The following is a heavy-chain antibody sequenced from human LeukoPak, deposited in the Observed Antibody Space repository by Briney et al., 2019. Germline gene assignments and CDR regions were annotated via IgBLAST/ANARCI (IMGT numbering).Heavy chain of an antibody. CDR3: ATTYSSGWYFDY. D-gene: IGHD6-19*01. J-gene: IGHJ4*02. CDR1: GGTFSSYA. V-gene: IGHV1-69*06. CDR2: IIPIFGTA. Sequence: SVKVSCKASGGTFSSYAISWVRQAPGQGLEWMGGIIPIFGTANYAQKFQGRVTITADKSTSTAYMELSSLRSEDTAVYYCATTYSSGWYFDYWGQGTLVTVSS.